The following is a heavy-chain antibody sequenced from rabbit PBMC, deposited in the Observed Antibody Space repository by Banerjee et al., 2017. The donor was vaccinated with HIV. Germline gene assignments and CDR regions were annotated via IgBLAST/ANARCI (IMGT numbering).Heavy chain of an antibody. CDR3: VRGSISGTDYNL. CDR2: ITYGGSA. J-gene: IGHJ4*01. V-gene: IGHV1S47*01. Sequence: QEQLVESGGGLVQPGGSLTLSCKASGFDFSTYGVNWVRQAPGKGLEWIGYITYGGSAYSASWVNGRFPISRHNAQNTLYLQLNSLTAADTATYFCVRGSISGTDYNLWGPGTLVTVS. D-gene: IGHD1-1*01. CDR1: GFDFSTYG.